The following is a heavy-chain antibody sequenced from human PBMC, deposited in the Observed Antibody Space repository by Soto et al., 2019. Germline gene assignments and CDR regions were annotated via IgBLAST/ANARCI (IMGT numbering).Heavy chain of an antibody. CDR1: GFTFSSYG. V-gene: IGHV3-33*01. Sequence: VQLVESGGGVVQPGRSLRLSCAASGFTFSSYGMHWVRQAPGKGLEWVAFIWHDGGSKFYAESVKGRFTISRDNSKNTLYLQMTSLSAEDTAMYYCARDGDVNTGFGKDYWGQGTLVTVSS. J-gene: IGHJ4*02. D-gene: IGHD3-16*01. CDR3: ARDGDVNTGFGKDY. CDR2: IWHDGGSK.